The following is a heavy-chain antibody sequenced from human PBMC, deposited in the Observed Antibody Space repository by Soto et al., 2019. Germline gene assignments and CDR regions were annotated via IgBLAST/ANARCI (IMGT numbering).Heavy chain of an antibody. CDR3: ARLKPWFGELSAFDI. V-gene: IGHV5-51*01. Sequence: GESLKISCKGSGYSFTSYWIGWVRQMPGKGLEWMGIIYPGDSDTRYSPSFQGQVTISADKSISTAYLQWSSLKASDTAMYYCARLKPWFGELSAFDIWGQGTMVTVSS. CDR2: IYPGDSDT. CDR1: GYSFTSYW. D-gene: IGHD3-10*01. J-gene: IGHJ3*02.